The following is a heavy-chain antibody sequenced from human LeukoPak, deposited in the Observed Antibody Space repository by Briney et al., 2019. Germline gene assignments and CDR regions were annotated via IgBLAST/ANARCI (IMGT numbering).Heavy chain of an antibody. CDR2: IYTSGST. D-gene: IGHD2-15*01. CDR1: GGSFSGYY. Sequence: PSETLSLTCAVYGGSFSGYYWSWIRQPPGKGLEWIGRIYTSGSTNYNPSLKSRVTMSVDTSKNQFSLKLSSVTAADTAVYYCARTRYCSGGSYYYYYYYMDVWGKGTTVTVSS. CDR3: ARTRYCSGGSYYYYYYYMDV. J-gene: IGHJ6*03. V-gene: IGHV4-59*10.